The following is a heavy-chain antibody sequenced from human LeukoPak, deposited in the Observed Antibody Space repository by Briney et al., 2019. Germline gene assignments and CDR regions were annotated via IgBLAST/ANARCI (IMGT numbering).Heavy chain of an antibody. J-gene: IGHJ6*02. V-gene: IGHV1-2*02. D-gene: IGHD2-2*03. CDR1: GYTFTGYY. CDR2: INPNSGGT. Sequence: ASVKVSCKASGYTFTGYYMHWVRHAPGQGLEWMGWINPNSGGTNYAQKFQGRVTMTRDTSISTAYMELSRLRSDDTAVYYCARAAGTAGYCSSTSCYRYYYGMDVWGQGTTVTVSS. CDR3: ARAAGTAGYCSSTSCYRYYYGMDV.